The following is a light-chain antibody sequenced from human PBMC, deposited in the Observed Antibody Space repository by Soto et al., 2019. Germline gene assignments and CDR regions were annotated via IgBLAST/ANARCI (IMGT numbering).Light chain of an antibody. CDR1: SRDVGAFNY. CDR3: SSYAGSSNV. CDR2: EVN. J-gene: IGLJ1*01. Sequence: QSVLTQPASVSGSPGQSITISCTGTSRDVGAFNYVSWYQQHPGKAPKLMIYEVNKRPSGVPDRFSGSKSGNTASLTVSGLQAEDEADYYCSSYAGSSNVFGTGIKLTVL. V-gene: IGLV2-8*01.